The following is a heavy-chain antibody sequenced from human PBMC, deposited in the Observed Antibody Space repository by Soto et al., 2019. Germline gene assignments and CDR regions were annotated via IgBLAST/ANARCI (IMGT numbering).Heavy chain of an antibody. Sequence: TSETLSLTCTVSGGSISSYYWSWIRQPPGKGLEWIGYIYYSGSTNYNPSLKSRVTISVDTSKNQFSLKLSSVTAADTAVYYCARDALQWPPDYWGQGTLVTVSS. J-gene: IGHJ4*02. CDR3: ARDALQWPPDY. CDR2: IYYSGST. D-gene: IGHD6-19*01. CDR1: GGSISSYY. V-gene: IGHV4-59*01.